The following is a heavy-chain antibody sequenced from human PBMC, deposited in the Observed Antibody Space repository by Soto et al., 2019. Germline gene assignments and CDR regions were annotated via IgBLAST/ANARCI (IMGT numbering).Heavy chain of an antibody. CDR2: ISSSSYI. D-gene: IGHD3-22*01. CDR3: ARAQTYYYDSSGYYFDY. CDR1: GFTFSSYS. V-gene: IGHV3-21*01. J-gene: IGHJ4*02. Sequence: GGSLRLSCAASGFTFSSYSMNWVRQAPGKGLEWVSSISSSSYIYYADSVKGRFTISRDNAKNSLYLQMNSLRAEDTAVYYCARAQTYYYDSSGYYFDYWGQGTLVTVSS.